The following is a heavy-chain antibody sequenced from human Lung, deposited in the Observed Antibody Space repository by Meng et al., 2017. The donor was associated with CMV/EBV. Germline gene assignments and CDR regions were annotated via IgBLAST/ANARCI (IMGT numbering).Heavy chain of an antibody. D-gene: IGHD3-10*01. J-gene: IGHJ1*01. CDR1: GDSITNHNW. CDR3: LRRSGGSV. CDR2: IPHRGSS. Sequence: QLRGSGPALVKPAETLSLTCAVYGDSITNHNWWAWVRQPPGKGLEWIGEIPHRGSSAYNPSLKSRVSMSIDKSKNQFSLKLTSVTAADTAVYHCLRRSGGSVWGQGTLVTVSS. V-gene: IGHV4-4*02.